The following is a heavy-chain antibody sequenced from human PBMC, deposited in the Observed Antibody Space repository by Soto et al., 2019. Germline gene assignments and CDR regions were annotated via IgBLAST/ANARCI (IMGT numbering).Heavy chain of an antibody. D-gene: IGHD6-19*01. CDR3: VRANLRSGWTFDH. CDR1: GASIISSDW. V-gene: IGHV4-4*02. CDR2: IFHSGRT. J-gene: IGHJ4*01. Sequence: SETLSLTCLVSGASIISSDWWTWVRQTPGKGLEWIGEIFHSGRTNYSPSLKSRVTISVDPSRNQFSLNFYSMTAAATGIYYCVRANLRSGWTFDHWGHGTAVTVAS.